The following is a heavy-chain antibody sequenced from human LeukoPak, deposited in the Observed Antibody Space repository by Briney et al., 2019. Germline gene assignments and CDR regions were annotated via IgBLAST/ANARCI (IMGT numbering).Heavy chain of an antibody. CDR3: ARKSDSGSLGFDY. D-gene: IGHD1-26*01. V-gene: IGHV4-34*01. CDR2: INHSGST. Sequence: SETLSLTCAVYGGSFSGYYWSWIRQPPGKGLEWIGEINHSGSTNYSPSLKSRVTISVDTSKNQFSLKLSSVTAADTAVYYCARKSDSGSLGFDYWGQGTLVTVSS. CDR1: GGSFSGYY. J-gene: IGHJ4*02.